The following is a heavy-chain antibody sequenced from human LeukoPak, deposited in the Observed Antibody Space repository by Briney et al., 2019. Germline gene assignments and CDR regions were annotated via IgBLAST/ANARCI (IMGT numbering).Heavy chain of an antibody. V-gene: IGHV1-46*01. CDR3: ARDSSGWHEFDY. CDR1: GYTFTGYY. Sequence: GASVKASCKASGYTFTGYYMHWVRQAPGQGLEWMGIINPSGGSTSYAQKFQGRVTMTRDTSTSTVYMELSSLRSEDTAVYYCARDSSGWHEFDYWGQGTLVTVSS. D-gene: IGHD6-19*01. CDR2: INPSGGST. J-gene: IGHJ4*02.